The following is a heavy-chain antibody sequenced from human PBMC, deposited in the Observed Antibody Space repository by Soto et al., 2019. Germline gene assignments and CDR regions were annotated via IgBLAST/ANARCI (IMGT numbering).Heavy chain of an antibody. J-gene: IGHJ4*02. CDR2: IDPSDSYI. CDR1: GYSFPNSW. V-gene: IGHV5-10-1*01. CDR3: ARVGLGSFSMSWHSFYGHSGHDY. Sequence: GESLKISCKASGYSFPNSWISWVRQMPGKGLEWMARIDPSDSYINYNPSFQGHVTISTDKSITTAYLQWSRLKASDTAMYFCARVGLGSFSMSWHSFYGHSGHDYWGRGTLVTVSS. D-gene: IGHD1-26*01.